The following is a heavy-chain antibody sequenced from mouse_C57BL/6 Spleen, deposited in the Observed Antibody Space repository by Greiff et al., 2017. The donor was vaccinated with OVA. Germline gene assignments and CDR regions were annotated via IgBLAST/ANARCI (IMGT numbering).Heavy chain of an antibody. CDR2: INPNNGGT. J-gene: IGHJ4*01. CDR3: ARRGLLRLSMDY. CDR1: GYTFTDYY. D-gene: IGHD1-2*01. Sequence: VQLQQSGPELVKPGASVKISCKASGYTFTDYYMNWVKQSHGKSLEWIGDINPNNGGTSYNQKFKGKATLTVDKSSSTAYMELRSLTSEDSAVYYCARRGLLRLSMDYWGQGTSVTVSS. V-gene: IGHV1-26*01.